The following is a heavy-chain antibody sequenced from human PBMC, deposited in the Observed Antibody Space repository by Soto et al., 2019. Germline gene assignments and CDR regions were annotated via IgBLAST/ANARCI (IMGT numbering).Heavy chain of an antibody. V-gene: IGHV3-48*03. Sequence: GGSLRLSCVASEFTFSSYEMNWVRQAPGKGLEWVSYISSSGTTIYYTDSVKGRFTISRDNAKKSLYLQMDSLRADDTAVYYCVSFGGAAAGPGDYWGQGTLVTVSS. CDR3: VSFGGAAAGPGDY. D-gene: IGHD6-13*01. CDR1: EFTFSSYE. CDR2: ISSSGTTI. J-gene: IGHJ4*02.